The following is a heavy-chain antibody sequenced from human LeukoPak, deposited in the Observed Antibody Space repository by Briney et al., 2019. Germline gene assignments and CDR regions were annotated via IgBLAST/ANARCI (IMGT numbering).Heavy chain of an antibody. CDR2: ISGNGVDT. Sequence: GGSLRLSCAASGFTFSNYLISWVRQAPGKGLEWVSAISGNGVDTYYADSVKGRFTISRDNSKNTLYLQMNSLGPDDTAVYYCAIQRWLQSGTINFFEYWGQGTLVTVSS. J-gene: IGHJ4*02. V-gene: IGHV3-23*01. D-gene: IGHD5-24*01. CDR3: AIQRWLQSGTINFFEY. CDR1: GFTFSNYL.